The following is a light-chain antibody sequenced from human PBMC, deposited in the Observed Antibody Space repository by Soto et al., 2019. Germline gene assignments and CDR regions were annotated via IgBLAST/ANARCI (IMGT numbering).Light chain of an antibody. CDR2: RNN. CDR3: AAWDDSLSGYYV. Sequence: QSLLTQPPSASGTPGGRVSISCSGSSSNIGSNYVYWYQQLPGTAPKLLIYRNNQRPSGVPDRFSGSKSGTSASLAISGLRSEDEADYYCAAWDDSLSGYYVFGTGTKVTVL. V-gene: IGLV1-47*01. J-gene: IGLJ1*01. CDR1: SSNIGSNY.